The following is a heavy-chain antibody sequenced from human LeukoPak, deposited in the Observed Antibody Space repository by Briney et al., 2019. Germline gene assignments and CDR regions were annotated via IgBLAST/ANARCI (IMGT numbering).Heavy chain of an antibody. D-gene: IGHD4-17*01. CDR3: ARGDYGDFDY. V-gene: IGHV3-21*01. Sequence: PGGSLRLSCAAAGFTLSSYYMNWVRQAPGKGLEWVSSISSSSSYIYYADSVKGRFTISRDNAKNSLYLQMNSLRAEDTAVYYCARGDYGDFDYWGQGTLVTVSS. CDR1: GFTLSSYY. J-gene: IGHJ4*02. CDR2: ISSSSSYI.